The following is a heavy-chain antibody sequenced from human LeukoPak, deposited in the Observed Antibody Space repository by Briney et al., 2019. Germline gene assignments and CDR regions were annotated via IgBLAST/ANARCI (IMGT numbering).Heavy chain of an antibody. V-gene: IGHV3-30*07. D-gene: IGHD6-13*01. Sequence: GGSLRLSCAASGFTFSTYGLHWVRQAPGKGLESVAIISYDGNKKFYADSVKGRFTISRDNSKNQLYLQMSGLRAEDTAVYYCARVRANWYEDYWGQGTLVTVSS. CDR1: GFTFSTYG. J-gene: IGHJ4*02. CDR3: ARVRANWYEDY. CDR2: ISYDGNKK.